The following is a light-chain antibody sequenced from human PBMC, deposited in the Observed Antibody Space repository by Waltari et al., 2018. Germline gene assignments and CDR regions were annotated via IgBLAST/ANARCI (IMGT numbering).Light chain of an antibody. CDR3: QQYNDWPKT. J-gene: IGKJ1*01. V-gene: IGKV3-15*01. CDR2: AAS. Sequence: EIVMTQSPTTLSASPGERVTLSCGASQSISTNLAWYQQKFGQAPRLLIYAASTTATGIPARFSGRGSGTEFTLTISSLQSEDFAVYYCQQYNDWPKTFGQGTTVEI. CDR1: QSISTN.